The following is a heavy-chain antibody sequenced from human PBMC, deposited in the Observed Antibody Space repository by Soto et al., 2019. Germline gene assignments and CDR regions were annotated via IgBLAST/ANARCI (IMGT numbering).Heavy chain of an antibody. V-gene: IGHV4-31*03. D-gene: IGHD3-3*01. CDR2: IYYGGST. J-gene: IGHJ5*02. CDR1: GGSISSGGYY. CDR3: ARVNVLRFLEWLPQNNWFDP. Sequence: PSETLSLTCTVSGGSISSGGYYWSWIRQHPGKGLEWIGYIYYGGSTYYNPSLKSRVTISVDTSKNQFSLKLSSVTAADTAVYYCARVNVLRFLEWLPQNNWFDPWGQGTLVTVSS.